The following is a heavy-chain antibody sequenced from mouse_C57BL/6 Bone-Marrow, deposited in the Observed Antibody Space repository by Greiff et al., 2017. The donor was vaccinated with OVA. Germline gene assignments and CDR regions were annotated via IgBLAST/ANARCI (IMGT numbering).Heavy chain of an antibody. V-gene: IGHV5-12*01. CDR1: GFTFSDYY. CDR3: ARQGYSNYGWFAY. CDR2: ISNGGGST. Sequence: DVKLVESGGGLVQPGGSLKLSCAASGFTFSDYYMYWVRQTPEKRLEWVAYISNGGGSTYYPDTVKGRFTISRDNAKNTLYLQMSRLKSEDTAMYYCARQGYSNYGWFAYWGQGTLVTVSA. J-gene: IGHJ3*01. D-gene: IGHD2-5*01.